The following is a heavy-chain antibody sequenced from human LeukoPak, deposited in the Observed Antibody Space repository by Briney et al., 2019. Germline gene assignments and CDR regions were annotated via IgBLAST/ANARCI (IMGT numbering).Heavy chain of an antibody. CDR2: TLPFVDIT. V-gene: IGHV1-69*04. CDR1: GGTFNIYA. D-gene: IGHD1-26*01. J-gene: IGHJ4*02. Sequence: GASVKVSCKAAGGTFNIYAFSWVRQAPGQGLEWMGRTLPFVDITNYAQRFQGRLTITADKATSTASMELSSLNSEDTAFYYCARCKMRPSAREYFDSWGQGTLVTVSS. CDR3: ARCKMRPSAREYFDS.